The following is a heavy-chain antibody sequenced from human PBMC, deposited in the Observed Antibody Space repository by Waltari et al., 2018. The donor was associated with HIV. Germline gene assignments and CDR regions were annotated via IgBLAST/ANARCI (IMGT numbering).Heavy chain of an antibody. CDR3: ARASHYIEFSTFDGDYYFDL. D-gene: IGHD3-9*01. CDR2: INSVGSTR. J-gene: IGHJ4*02. Sequence: VQLVESGGGSIKTGGSLRLSCPGSGFSVRNHWMDWVRQGPGKGLVGVERINSVGSTRSYGDAVKGRFVFSRDNSRNTVYLQLNSVKVEDTAVYFCARASHYIEFSTFDGDYYFDLWGRGTRVAVSS. CDR1: GFSVRNHW. V-gene: IGHV3-74*01.